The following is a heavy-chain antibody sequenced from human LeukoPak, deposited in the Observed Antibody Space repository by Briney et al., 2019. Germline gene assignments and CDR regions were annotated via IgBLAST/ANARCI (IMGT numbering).Heavy chain of an antibody. CDR3: TKRRPTGSVTVDEY. CDR2: VNYNSANK. V-gene: IGHV3-23*01. D-gene: IGHD2-21*02. J-gene: IGHJ4*02. Sequence: GGSLRLSCTTSGFTFSSFTMSWVRQTPEKGLEWVATVNYNSANKWHADSVKGRFTISGDNSKNTLYLQMHSLRVDDTALYYCTKRRPTGSVTVDEYWGQGALVTVSS. CDR1: GFTFSSFT.